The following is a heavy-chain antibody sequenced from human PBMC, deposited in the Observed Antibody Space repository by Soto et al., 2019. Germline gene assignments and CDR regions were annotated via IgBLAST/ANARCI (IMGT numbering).Heavy chain of an antibody. V-gene: IGHV1-69*13. D-gene: IGHD3-9*01. J-gene: IGHJ3*02. CDR1: GGTFSSYA. CDR3: ASGPLYYDILTGYPGAFDI. CDR2: IIPIFGTA. Sequence: SVKVSCKASGGTFSSYAISWVRQAPGQGLEWMGGIIPIFGTANYAQKFQGRVTITADESTSTAYMELSSLRSEDTAVYYCASGPLYYDILTGYPGAFDIWGQGTMVTVSS.